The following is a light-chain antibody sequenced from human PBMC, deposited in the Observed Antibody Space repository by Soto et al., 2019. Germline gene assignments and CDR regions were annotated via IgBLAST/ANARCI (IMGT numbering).Light chain of an antibody. CDR3: QQYDSYPRT. Sequence: DIQMTQSPSTLSASVGDRVTITCRASQSISAWLAWYQQKPGTAPKLLIYDASILNGGVPSRFSGSGSKTEFTLIISSLHPDDFANYYCQQYDSYPRTFGPGTKVDIK. V-gene: IGKV1-5*01. CDR1: QSISAW. CDR2: DAS. J-gene: IGKJ1*01.